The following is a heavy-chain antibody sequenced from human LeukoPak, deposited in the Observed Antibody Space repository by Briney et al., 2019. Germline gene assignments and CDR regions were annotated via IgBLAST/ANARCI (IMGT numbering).Heavy chain of an antibody. CDR3: ARGTPSSSGWLYYGMDV. CDR1: GFTFSSYA. J-gene: IGHJ6*02. V-gene: IGHV3-30-3*01. Sequence: GGSLRLSCAASGFTFSSYAMHWVRQAPGKGLEWVAVISYDGSNKYYADSVKGRFTISRDNSKNTLYLQMNSLRAEDTAVFYCARGTPSSSGWLYYGMDVWGQGTTVTVSS. CDR2: ISYDGSNK. D-gene: IGHD6-19*01.